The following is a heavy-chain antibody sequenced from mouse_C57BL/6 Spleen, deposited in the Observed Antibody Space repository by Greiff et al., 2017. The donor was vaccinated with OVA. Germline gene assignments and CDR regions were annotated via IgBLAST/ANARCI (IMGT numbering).Heavy chain of an antibody. Sequence: VKVVESGAELVRPGTSVKVSCKASGYAFTNYLIEWVKQRPGQGLEWIGVINPGSGGTNYNEKFKGKAKLTADKSSSTAYMHLSILTSEASAVYFCSRSNDGSSCDYWGQGTTLTVSS. J-gene: IGHJ2*01. V-gene: IGHV1-54*01. D-gene: IGHD1-1*01. CDR2: INPGSGGT. CDR1: GYAFTNYL. CDR3: SRSNDGSSCDY.